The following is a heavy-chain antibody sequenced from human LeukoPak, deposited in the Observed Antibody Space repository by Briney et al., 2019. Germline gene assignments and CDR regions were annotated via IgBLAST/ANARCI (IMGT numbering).Heavy chain of an antibody. V-gene: IGHV1-69*13. Sequence: GASVKVSCKASGGTFSSYAISWVRPAPGQGLEWMGGINPIFGTANYAQKFQGRVTITADESTSTAYMELSSLRSEDTAVYYCARQRYYDSSGSYYWGQGTLVTVSS. CDR1: GGTFSSYA. J-gene: IGHJ4*02. CDR3: ARQRYYDSSGSYY. D-gene: IGHD3-22*01. CDR2: INPIFGTA.